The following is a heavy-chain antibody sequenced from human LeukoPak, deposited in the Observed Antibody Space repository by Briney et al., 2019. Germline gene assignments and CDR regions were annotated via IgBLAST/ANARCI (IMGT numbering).Heavy chain of an antibody. CDR1: GYTFTGYY. D-gene: IGHD3-9*01. V-gene: IGHV1-2*02. J-gene: IGHJ4*02. CDR2: INPNSGGT. CDR3: ARVRRQYFDWSNAPDFDY. Sequence: GASVKVSCKASGYTFTGYYMHWVRQAPGQGLEWMGWINPNSGGTNYAQKFQGRVSMTRDTSISTAYMELSRLRSDDTAVYYCARVRRQYFDWSNAPDFDYWGQGTLVTVSS.